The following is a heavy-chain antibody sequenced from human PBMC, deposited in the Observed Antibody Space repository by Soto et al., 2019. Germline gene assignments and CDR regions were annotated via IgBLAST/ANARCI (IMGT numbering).Heavy chain of an antibody. V-gene: IGHV1-2*04. CDR1: GYSFAGFY. CDR3: AIIMTHSDSFDI. D-gene: IGHD3-16*01. CDR2: INSNSGAT. Sequence: ASVKVSCKASGYSFAGFYIHWMRQAPGQGLEWVGSINSNSGATTYAQNFQASVAMTRDTSVSTAYMDLNRLTSADTAIYYCAIIMTHSDSFDIWGQGTMVTV. J-gene: IGHJ3*02.